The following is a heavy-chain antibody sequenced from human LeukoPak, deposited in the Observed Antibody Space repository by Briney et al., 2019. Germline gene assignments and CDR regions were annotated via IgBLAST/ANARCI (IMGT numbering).Heavy chain of an antibody. CDR2: ISYDGSNK. CDR1: GFTFSSYA. D-gene: IGHD6-13*01. V-gene: IGHV3-30*04. Sequence: GGSLRLSCAASGFTFSSYAMHWVRQAPGKGLEWVAVISYDGSNKYYADSVKGRFTISRDNSKNTLYLQMNSRRAEDTAVYYCARGYSSSWYPDAFDIWGQGTMVTVSS. J-gene: IGHJ3*02. CDR3: ARGYSSSWYPDAFDI.